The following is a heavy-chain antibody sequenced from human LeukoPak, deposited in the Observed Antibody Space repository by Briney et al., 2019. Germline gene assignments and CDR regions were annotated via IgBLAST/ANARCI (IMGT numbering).Heavy chain of an antibody. CDR2: INHSGST. CDR1: GGSFSGYY. V-gene: IGHV4-34*01. Sequence: KCSETLSLTCAVYGGSFSGYYWSWIRQPPGKGLEWIGEINHSGSTNYNPSLKSRVTISVDTSKNQFSLKLSSVTAADTAVYYCARGLGLHSYWGQGTLVTVS. J-gene: IGHJ4*02. D-gene: IGHD5/OR15-5a*01. CDR3: ARGLGLHSY.